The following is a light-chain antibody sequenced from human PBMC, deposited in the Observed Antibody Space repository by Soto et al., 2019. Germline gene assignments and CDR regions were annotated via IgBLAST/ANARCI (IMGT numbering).Light chain of an antibody. J-gene: IGKJ1*01. Sequence: DIQMTQSPSTLSASVGDRVTITCRASQSIGGRLAWYQQKPGKAPKLLIYAASSLESGVPSRFSGSGSGTEFILTISSLQPDDFATYYCQQYNSERTFGQGTKVEIK. CDR1: QSIGGR. CDR2: AAS. CDR3: QQYNSERT. V-gene: IGKV1-5*01.